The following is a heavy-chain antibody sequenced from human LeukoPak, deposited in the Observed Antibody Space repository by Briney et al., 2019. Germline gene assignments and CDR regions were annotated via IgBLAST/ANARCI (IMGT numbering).Heavy chain of an antibody. CDR2: INHSGST. Sequence: PSETLSLTCAVYGGSFSGYYWSWIRQPPGKGLEWIGEINHSGSTNYNPSLKSRVTISVDTSKNQFSLKLSSVTAADTAVYYCARVPTMIVVVTDAFDIWGQGTMVTVSP. CDR1: GGSFSGYY. J-gene: IGHJ3*02. V-gene: IGHV4-34*01. CDR3: ARVPTMIVVVTDAFDI. D-gene: IGHD3-22*01.